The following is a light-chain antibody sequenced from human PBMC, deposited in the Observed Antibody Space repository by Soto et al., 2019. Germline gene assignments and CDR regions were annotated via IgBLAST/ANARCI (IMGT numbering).Light chain of an antibody. J-gene: IGLJ1*01. CDR2: EVS. Sequence: QSVLTQPASVSGSLGQSITISCTGTSSDIGGYKYVSWYQQHPGKAPKHLIYEVSNRPSGVSDRFSGSKSGTTASLTISGLQAEDEADYYCCSYAGSSTYVFGTGTKVTVL. CDR3: CSYAGSSTYV. V-gene: IGLV2-14*01. CDR1: SSDIGGYKY.